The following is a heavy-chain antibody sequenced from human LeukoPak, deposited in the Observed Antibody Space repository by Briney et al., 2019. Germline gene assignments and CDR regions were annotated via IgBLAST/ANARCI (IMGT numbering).Heavy chain of an antibody. CDR1: GFTFSSYG. V-gene: IGHV3-30*18. CDR3: AKDLLRQLPPYYYYGMDV. Sequence: PGRSLRLSCAASGFTFSSYGMHWVRQAPGKGLEWVAVISYDGSNKYYADSVKGRFTISRDNSKNTLYLQMNSLRSEDTAVYYCAKDLLRQLPPYYYYGMDVWGQGTTVTGSS. J-gene: IGHJ6*02. D-gene: IGHD2-2*01. CDR2: ISYDGSNK.